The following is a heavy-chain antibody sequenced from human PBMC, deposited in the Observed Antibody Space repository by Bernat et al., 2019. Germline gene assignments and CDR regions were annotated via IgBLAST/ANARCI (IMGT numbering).Heavy chain of an antibody. CDR1: GFTFSSYA. J-gene: IGHJ5*02. D-gene: IGHD5-12*01. V-gene: IGHV3-23*01. Sequence: EVQLLESGGGLVQPGGSLRLSCAASGFTFSSYAMSWVRQAPGKGLEWVSAISGSGGSTYYADSVKGRFTISRDNSKNTLYLQMNSLRAEDTAVYYWARGRGYDWGSWSWFDPWGQGTLVTVSS. CDR3: ARGRGYDWGSWSWFDP. CDR2: ISGSGGST.